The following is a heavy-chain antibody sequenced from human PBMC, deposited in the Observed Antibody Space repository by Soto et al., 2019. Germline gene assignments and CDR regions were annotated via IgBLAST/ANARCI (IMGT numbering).Heavy chain of an antibody. V-gene: IGHV4-34*01. Sequence: SETLSLTCAVYGGSFHGYYWSWIRQPPGKGLEWIGEIYHSGSTNYNPSLKSRVTISVDKSKNQFSLKLSSVTAADTAVYYCARLFRYCSSTSCTQGYYYGMDVWGQGTTVTVSS. CDR1: GGSFHGYY. D-gene: IGHD2-2*01. CDR3: ARLFRYCSSTSCTQGYYYGMDV. CDR2: IYHSGST. J-gene: IGHJ6*02.